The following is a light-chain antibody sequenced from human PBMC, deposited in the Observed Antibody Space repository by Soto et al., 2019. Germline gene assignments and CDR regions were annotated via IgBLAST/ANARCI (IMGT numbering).Light chain of an antibody. Sequence: DIQMTQSPSTLSASVGDRVAITCRASQSISRWLAWYQQKPGKAPKVLIWDASSLQRGVPSRFSGSGSGTEFTLTISSLQPDDFATYYCQQYNGYSTWTFGQGTKVDIK. CDR1: QSISRW. J-gene: IGKJ1*01. CDR3: QQYNGYSTWT. CDR2: DAS. V-gene: IGKV1-5*01.